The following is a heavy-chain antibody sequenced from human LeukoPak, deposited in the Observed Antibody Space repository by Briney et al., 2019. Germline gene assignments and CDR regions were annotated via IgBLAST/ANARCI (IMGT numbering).Heavy chain of an antibody. V-gene: IGHV1-2*02. CDR1: GYTFTGYY. CDR3: ARDGIMITFGGVIVDFDY. Sequence: ASVKVSCKASGYTFTGYYMHWVRQAPGQGLEWMGWINPNSGGTSYAQKFQGRVTMTRDTSISTAYMELSRLRSDDTAVYYCARDGIMITFGGVIVDFDYWGQGTLVTVSS. J-gene: IGHJ4*02. CDR2: INPNSGGT. D-gene: IGHD3-16*02.